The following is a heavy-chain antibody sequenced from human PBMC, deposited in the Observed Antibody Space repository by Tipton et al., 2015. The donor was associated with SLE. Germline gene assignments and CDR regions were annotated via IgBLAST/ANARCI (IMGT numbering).Heavy chain of an antibody. CDR2: VNAKSGDT. J-gene: IGHJ4*02. Sequence: QSGPEVKKPGASVRVSCKASGYTFSNYGISWVRQAPGQGLEWMGWVNAKSGDTNFAQKFKGRVTMTRVTSINTAYMELSRLTSDDTATYFCATLGGSSDSWGQGTLLTVSS. CDR3: ATLGGSSDS. CDR1: GYTFSNYG. V-gene: IGHV1-18*01. D-gene: IGHD3-16*01.